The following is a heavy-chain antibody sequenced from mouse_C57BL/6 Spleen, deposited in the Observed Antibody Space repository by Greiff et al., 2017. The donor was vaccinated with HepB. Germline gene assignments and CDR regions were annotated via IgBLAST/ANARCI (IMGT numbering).Heavy chain of an antibody. V-gene: IGHV5-6*01. CDR1: GFTFSSYG. CDR2: ISSGGSYT. D-gene: IGHD1-1*01. CDR3: ARHITTVNYFDY. Sequence: EVMLVESGGDLVKPGGSLKLSCAASGFTFSSYGMSWVRQTPDKRLEWVATISSGGSYTYYPDSVKGRFTISRDNAKNTLYLQMSSLKSEDTAMYYCARHITTVNYFDYWGQGTTLTVSS. J-gene: IGHJ2*01.